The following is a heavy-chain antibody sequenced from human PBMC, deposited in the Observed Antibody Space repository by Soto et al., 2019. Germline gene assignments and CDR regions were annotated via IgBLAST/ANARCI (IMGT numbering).Heavy chain of an antibody. J-gene: IGHJ6*02. V-gene: IGHV3-7*05. CDR1: GFTLSSYW. CDR3: AREYGSSCSPRYYGMDV. Sequence: EVQLVESGGGLVQPGGSLRLSCAASGFTLSSYWMSWVRQAPGKGLEWVANIKQDGSEKYYVDSVKGRFTISRDTAKSSLYLQLNSLRAEDTAVYYCAREYGSSCSPRYYGMDVWGQGTTVTVSS. D-gene: IGHD6-13*01. CDR2: IKQDGSEK.